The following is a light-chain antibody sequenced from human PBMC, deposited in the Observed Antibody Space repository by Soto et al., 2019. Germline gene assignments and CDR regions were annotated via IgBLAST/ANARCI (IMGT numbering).Light chain of an antibody. CDR3: SSYTSSSTRV. Sequence: QSALTQPASVSESPGQSITISCTGTSSDVGGYNYVSWYQQHPGKAPKLMIYEVSNRPSGVANRFSGSKSGNTASLTISGLQAEYEADYYCSSYTSSSTRVFGGGTKLTVL. J-gene: IGLJ3*02. V-gene: IGLV2-14*01. CDR2: EVS. CDR1: SSDVGGYNY.